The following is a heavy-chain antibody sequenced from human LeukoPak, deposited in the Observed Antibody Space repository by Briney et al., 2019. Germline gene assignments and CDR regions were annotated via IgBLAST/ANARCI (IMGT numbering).Heavy chain of an antibody. Sequence: GGSLRLSCAASGFTFKNAWMNWVRQAPGKGLEWVGRIRSKTTGGTTEYDAPVKGRFTISRDDSKNTLYLRMNSLKTEDTAVYYCTTDQLWTHFDYWGQGALVTVSS. CDR1: GFTFKNAW. CDR3: TTDQLWTHFDY. J-gene: IGHJ4*02. D-gene: IGHD5-18*01. V-gene: IGHV3-15*01. CDR2: IRSKTTGGTT.